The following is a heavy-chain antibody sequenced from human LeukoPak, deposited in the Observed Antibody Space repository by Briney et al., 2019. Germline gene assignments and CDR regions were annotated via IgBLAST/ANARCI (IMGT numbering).Heavy chain of an antibody. CDR3: ARDGIEGSGSYYLDAFDI. CDR1: GGSISSYY. CDR2: IYTSGST. Sequence: SETLSLTCTVSGGSISSYYWSWIRQPAGKGLEWIGRIYTSGSTNYNPSLKSRVTMSVDTSKNQFSLKLSSVTAADTAVYYCARDGIEGSGSYYLDAFDIWGQGTMVTVSP. J-gene: IGHJ3*02. D-gene: IGHD3-10*01. V-gene: IGHV4-4*07.